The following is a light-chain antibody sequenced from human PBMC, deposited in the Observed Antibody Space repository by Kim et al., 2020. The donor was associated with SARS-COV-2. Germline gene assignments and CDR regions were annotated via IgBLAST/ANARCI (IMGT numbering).Light chain of an antibody. CDR3: HVWDTSSDHGV. Sequence: PRTTATISCGGNRIGGKNVHWYQQKPGQTPVVVIYNDNDRPSGIPERFSGSNSGDTATLTISRVEAGDEADYYCHVWDTSSDHGVFCGGTQLTVL. J-gene: IGLJ2*01. CDR1: RIGGKN. CDR2: NDN. V-gene: IGLV3-21*04.